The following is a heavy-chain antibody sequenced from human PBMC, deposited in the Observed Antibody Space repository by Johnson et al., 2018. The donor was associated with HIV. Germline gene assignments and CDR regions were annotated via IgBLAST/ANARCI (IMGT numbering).Heavy chain of an antibody. CDR2: IFSVGDV. CDR1: GFTVSSNY. Sequence: VQLVESGGGLVQPGGSLRLSCVVSGFTVSSNYMSWVRQAPGKGLEWVSVIFSVGDVYYADSVKGRFTISRDNSKNMVYLQMNSLRPEDTAVYYCARDGRDLVTRGSFDVWGQGTVVTVSS. V-gene: IGHV3-66*02. CDR3: ARDGRDLVTRGSFDV. J-gene: IGHJ3*01. D-gene: IGHD3-9*01.